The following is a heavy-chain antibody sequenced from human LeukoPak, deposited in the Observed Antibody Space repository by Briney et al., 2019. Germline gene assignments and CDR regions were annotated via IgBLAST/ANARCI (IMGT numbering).Heavy chain of an antibody. CDR3: AKPGGFFLYYIDV. V-gene: IGHV4-34*01. CDR2: IDHSGGT. CDR1: GGPFSGYY. J-gene: IGHJ6*03. Sequence: SETLSLTCAVSGGPFSGYYWTWIRQSPGKGLEWIGEIDHSGGTHNNPSLRSRVTISVDTSKSQFSLQLPSVTAADTGVYYCAKPGGFFLYYIDVWGKGTTVTVSS. D-gene: IGHD1-14*01.